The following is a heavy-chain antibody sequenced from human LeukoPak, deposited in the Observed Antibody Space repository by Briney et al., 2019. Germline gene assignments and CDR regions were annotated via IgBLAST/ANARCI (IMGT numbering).Heavy chain of an antibody. CDR3: ARDRIVGGRPSLDY. CDR2: ISSSGTIV. V-gene: IGHV3-48*03. J-gene: IGHJ4*02. D-gene: IGHD1-26*01. CDR1: GFTFNGYE. Sequence: PGGSLRPSCAASGFTFNGYEMNWVRQAPGKGLEWVSYISSSGTIVYYADFVKGRFTISRDNAKNSLYLQMNSLRAEDTAVYYCARDRIVGGRPSLDYWGLGTLVTVSS.